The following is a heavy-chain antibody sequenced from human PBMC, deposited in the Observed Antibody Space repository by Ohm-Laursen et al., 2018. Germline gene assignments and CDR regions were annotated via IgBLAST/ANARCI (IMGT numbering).Heavy chain of an antibody. CDR1: GASLNSYY. J-gene: IGHJ5*01. V-gene: IGHV4-59*08. CDR3: ARQDPSGYADS. Sequence: GTLSLTCTVSGASLNSYYWIWIRQPPGKGLECIGSIYYTGSANYLPSLKSRVTISVDTSKNQFSVKLTSLTAADTAVYYCARQDPSGYADSWGQGILVTVSS. D-gene: IGHD3-22*01. CDR2: IYYTGSA.